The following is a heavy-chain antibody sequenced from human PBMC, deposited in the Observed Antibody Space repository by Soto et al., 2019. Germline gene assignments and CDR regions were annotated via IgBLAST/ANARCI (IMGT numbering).Heavy chain of an antibody. D-gene: IGHD3-3*01. CDR2: ISGSDGKT. CDR1: GFTFSSYA. J-gene: IGHJ4*02. Sequence: LRLSCAASGFTFSSYAMSWVRQAPGKGLEWVSTISGSDGKTFYADSVKGRFSISRDTSQSTLYLQMNSLRADDTAMYYCARWSYLDYWGQGTRVTVSS. CDR3: ARWSYLDY. V-gene: IGHV3-23*01.